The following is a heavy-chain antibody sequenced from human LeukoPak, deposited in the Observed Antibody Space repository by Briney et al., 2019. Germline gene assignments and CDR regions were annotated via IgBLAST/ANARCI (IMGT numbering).Heavy chain of an antibody. CDR2: IYSGGST. CDR1: GFTVSSNY. J-gene: IGHJ6*02. CDR3: ARFTSPTGMDV. Sequence: GGSLRLSCAASGFTVSSNYMSWVRQAPGKGLEWVSVIYSGGSTYYADSVKGRFTISRDNSKNTLYLQMNSLRAEDTAVYYCARFTSPTGMDVWGQGTTVTVSS. D-gene: IGHD1-26*01. V-gene: IGHV3-53*01.